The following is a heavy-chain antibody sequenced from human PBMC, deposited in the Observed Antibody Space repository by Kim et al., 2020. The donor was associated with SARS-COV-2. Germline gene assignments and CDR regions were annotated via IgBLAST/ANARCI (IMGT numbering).Heavy chain of an antibody. CDR1: GFTFSSYA. Sequence: GGSLRLSCAASGFTFSSYAMHWVRQAPGKGLEWVAVISYDGSNKYYADSVKGRFTISRDNSKNTLYLQMNSLRAEDTAVYYCARDLYAFGGVTVLSGMDVWGQGTTVTVSS. J-gene: IGHJ6*02. CDR2: ISYDGSNK. CDR3: ARDLYAFGGVTVLSGMDV. D-gene: IGHD3-16*01. V-gene: IGHV3-30*04.